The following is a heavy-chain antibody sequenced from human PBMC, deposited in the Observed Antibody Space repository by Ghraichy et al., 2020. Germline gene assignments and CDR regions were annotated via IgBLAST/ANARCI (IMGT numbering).Heavy chain of an antibody. J-gene: IGHJ6*02. CDR2: INTGNGNR. CDR1: GYTFTSHV. Sequence: ASVKVSCKTSGYTFTSHVLHWVRQAPEQGLDWMGWINTGNGNRKYSQKFQGRVTITRDTSASTTYMELSSLTSEDTAVYYCARDRGEAAAGFYYYYGMDVWGQGTTVTVS. CDR3: ARDRGEAAAGFYYYYGMDV. D-gene: IGHD6-13*01. V-gene: IGHV1-3*04.